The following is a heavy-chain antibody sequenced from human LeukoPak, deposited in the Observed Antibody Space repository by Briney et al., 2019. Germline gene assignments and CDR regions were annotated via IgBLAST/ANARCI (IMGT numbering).Heavy chain of an antibody. CDR3: TRDYSYAMAV. V-gene: IGHV3-74*01. CDR1: GFTFSSAW. Sequence: GGSLRLSCAASGFTFSSAWMHWVRQTPWKGLVWVSRINSDGSSTNYADSVKGRFTISRDNAKNMVNLQMNSLRAEDTAIYYCTRDYSYAMAVWGQGTTVTVSS. D-gene: IGHD2-21*01. CDR2: INSDGSST. J-gene: IGHJ6*02.